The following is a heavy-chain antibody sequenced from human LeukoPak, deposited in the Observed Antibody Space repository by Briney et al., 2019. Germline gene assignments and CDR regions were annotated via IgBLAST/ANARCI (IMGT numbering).Heavy chain of an antibody. J-gene: IGHJ4*02. V-gene: IGHV3-74*01. CDR2: INIDGSDT. Sequence: PGGSLRLSCAASGFTFSSYWMHWVRHVPGKGLVWVSRINIDGSDTSYADSVKGRFTISRDNAKNTLYLQMSSLRAEDTAVYYCARSDILPDYWGQGTLVTVSS. CDR3: ARSDILPDY. D-gene: IGHD3-9*01. CDR1: GFTFSSYW.